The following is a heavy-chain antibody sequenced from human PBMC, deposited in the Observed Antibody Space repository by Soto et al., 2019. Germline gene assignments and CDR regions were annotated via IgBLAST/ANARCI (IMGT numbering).Heavy chain of an antibody. J-gene: IGHJ6*02. CDR1: GVTFSSYS. CDR2: ISSSSSYI. Sequence: GGSLRLCCAASGVTFSSYSMNWVRQAPGKGLEWVSSISSSSSYIYYADSVKGRFTISRDNAKNSLYLQMNSLRAEDTAVYYCARDTVRGYYYYGMDVWGQGTTVTVSS. CDR3: ARDTVRGYYYYGMDV. D-gene: IGHD4-17*01. V-gene: IGHV3-21*01.